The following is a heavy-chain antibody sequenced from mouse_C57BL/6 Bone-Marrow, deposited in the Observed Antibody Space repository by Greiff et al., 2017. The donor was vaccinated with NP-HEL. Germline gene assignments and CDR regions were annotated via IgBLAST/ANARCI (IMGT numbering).Heavy chain of an antibody. D-gene: IGHD3-1*01. Sequence: QVQLKQSGPGLVAPSQSLSITCTVSGFSLTSYGVHWVRQPPGKGLEWLVVIWSDGSTTYNSALKSRLSISKDNSKSQVFLKMNSLQTDDTAMYYCARHSLLGYYYAMDYWGQGTSVTVSS. CDR1: GFSLTSYG. CDR2: IWSDGST. V-gene: IGHV2-6-1*01. J-gene: IGHJ4*01. CDR3: ARHSLLGYYYAMDY.